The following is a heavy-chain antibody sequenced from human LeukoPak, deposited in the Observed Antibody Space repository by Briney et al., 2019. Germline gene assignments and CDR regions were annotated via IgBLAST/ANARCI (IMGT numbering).Heavy chain of an antibody. J-gene: IGHJ6*03. CDR2: INHSGST. CDR1: GGSFADYY. D-gene: IGHD3-10*01. CDR3: ARAPFVMVRGVAMDV. V-gene: IGHV4-34*01. Sequence: PSETLSLTCAVYGGSFADYYWNWIRQPPGKGLEWIGEINHSGSTNYNPSLKSRVTISVDTSKNQFSLKLSSVTAADTAVYYCARAPFVMVRGVAMDVWGKGTTVTVSS.